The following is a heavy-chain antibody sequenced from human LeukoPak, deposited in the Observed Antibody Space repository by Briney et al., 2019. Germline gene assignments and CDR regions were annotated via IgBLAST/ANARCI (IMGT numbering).Heavy chain of an antibody. CDR3: ARDETGGDYFDY. CDR1: GGSISSGGYY. V-gene: IGHV4-31*03. J-gene: IGHJ4*02. CDR2: IYYSGST. D-gene: IGHD3-10*01. Sequence: PSETLSLTCTVSGGSISSGGYYWSWIRQHPRKGLEWIGYIYYSGSTYYNPSLKSRVTISVDTSKNQFSLKLSSVTAADTAVYYCARDETGGDYFDYWGQGTLVTVSS.